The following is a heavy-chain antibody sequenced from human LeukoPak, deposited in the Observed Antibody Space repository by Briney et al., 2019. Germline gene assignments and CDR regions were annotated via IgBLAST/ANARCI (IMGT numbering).Heavy chain of an antibody. D-gene: IGHD2-15*01. CDR2: ISGSGGST. V-gene: IGHV3-23*01. CDR1: GFTFSGYW. CDR3: AKDIRSGGSCLGY. J-gene: IGHJ4*02. Sequence: PGGSLRLSCAASGFTFSGYWMSWVRQTPGKGLEWVSAISGSGGSTYYADSVRGRFTISRDNSKNTLYLQMNSLRAEDTAVYYCAKDIRSGGSCLGYWGQGTLVTVSS.